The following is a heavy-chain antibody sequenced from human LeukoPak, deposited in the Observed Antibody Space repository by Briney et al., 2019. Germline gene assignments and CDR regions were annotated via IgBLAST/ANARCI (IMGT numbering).Heavy chain of an antibody. D-gene: IGHD6-13*01. V-gene: IGHV4-31*03. J-gene: IGHJ4*02. CDR3: AREGAGYSSSWYSG. CDR2: IYYSGST. CDR1: GGSISSGGYY. Sequence: SETLSLTCTVSGGSISSGGYYWSWIRQHPGKGLEWIGYIYYSGSTYYNPSLKSRVTILVDTSKNQFSLKLSSVTAADTAVYYCAREGAGYSSSWYSGWGQGTLVTVSS.